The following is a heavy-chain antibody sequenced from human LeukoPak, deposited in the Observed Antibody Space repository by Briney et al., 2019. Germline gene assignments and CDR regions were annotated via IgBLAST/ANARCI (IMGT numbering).Heavy chain of an antibody. Sequence: GGSLRLSCAASGFTVSSNYMTWVRQAPGKGLEWVSTISGSGGDTYYADSVKGRFTISRDNAKNTLYLQMNSLRAEDTAVYYCAKDRGYTYLYPSDYWGQGTLVTVSS. D-gene: IGHD5-18*01. CDR1: GFTVSSNY. CDR3: AKDRGYTYLYPSDY. CDR2: ISGSGGDT. J-gene: IGHJ4*02. V-gene: IGHV3-23*01.